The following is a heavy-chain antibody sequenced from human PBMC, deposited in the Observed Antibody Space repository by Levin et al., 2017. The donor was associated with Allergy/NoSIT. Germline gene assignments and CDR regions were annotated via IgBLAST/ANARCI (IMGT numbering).Heavy chain of an antibody. CDR3: ARGGGRRFDP. Sequence: GGSLRLSCKASAYSFTSYWIGWVRQMPGKGLEWVGIIYPGDSDTRYSPSFQGQVTISADKSISTAYLQWSSLKASDTAMYYCARGGGRRFDPWGQGTLVTVSS. CDR1: AYSFTSYW. D-gene: IGHD3-16*01. J-gene: IGHJ5*02. CDR2: IYPGDSDT. V-gene: IGHV5-51*01.